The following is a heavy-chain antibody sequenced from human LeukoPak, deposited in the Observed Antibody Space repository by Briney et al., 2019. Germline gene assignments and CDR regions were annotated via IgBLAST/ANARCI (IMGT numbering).Heavy chain of an antibody. CDR3: AKGLERESRLDS. D-gene: IGHD1-1*01. CDR1: GFTFYTYT. CDR2: IRNSDGST. J-gene: IGHJ4*02. Sequence: GGSLRLSCAASGFTFYTYTMYWVRQAPGKGLEWVSGIRNSDGSTYYADSVKGRFTISRDSSKNTLHLQTNSLRAEDTALYYCAKGLERESRLDSWGRGTLVTVSS. V-gene: IGHV3-23*01.